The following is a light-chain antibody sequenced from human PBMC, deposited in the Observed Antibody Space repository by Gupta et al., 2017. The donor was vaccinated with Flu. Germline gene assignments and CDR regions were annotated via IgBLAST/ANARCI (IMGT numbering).Light chain of an antibody. CDR3: QSYDSNNLFAV. Sequence: GSSVSNYVQGFQQRPGSSTTTVIYEDDQRPSGGAVRFCCSSDDSSNSASLTISGLKTEDEADYYCQSYDSNNLFAVFGGGTKLTVL. J-gene: IGLJ2*01. CDR2: EDD. CDR1: GSSVSNY. V-gene: IGLV6-57*01.